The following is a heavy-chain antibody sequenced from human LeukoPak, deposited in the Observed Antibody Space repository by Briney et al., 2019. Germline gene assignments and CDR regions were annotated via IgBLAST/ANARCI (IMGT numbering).Heavy chain of an antibody. CDR1: GFTFSRYT. CDR3: ARAEGDYYYYFYMDV. V-gene: IGHV3-21*01. Sequence: GGSLRLSCAASGFTFSRYTMNWVRQAPGKGLEWVSSISSSSSYIYYADSVKGRFTISRDNAQNSLYLQMNSLRAEDTAVYYCARAEGDYYYYFYMDVWGKGTTVTVSS. CDR2: ISSSSSYI. J-gene: IGHJ6*03.